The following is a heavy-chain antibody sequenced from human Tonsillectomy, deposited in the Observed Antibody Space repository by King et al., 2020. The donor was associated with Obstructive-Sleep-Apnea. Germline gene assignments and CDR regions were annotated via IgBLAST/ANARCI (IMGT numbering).Heavy chain of an antibody. CDR3: ARCQHASFDY. J-gene: IGHJ4*02. CDR2: TYFSSKWYT. Sequence: VQLQQSGPGLVKPSQTLSLTCAISGASVSSGSIAWNWIRQSPSRGLEWLGRTYFSSKWYTDYAPSVKSRIIINLDTSKDQYSLQLNSVTPEDTAVYYCARCQHASFDYWGQGTLVTVSS. CDR1: GASVSSGSIA. D-gene: IGHD2-2*01. V-gene: IGHV6-1*01.